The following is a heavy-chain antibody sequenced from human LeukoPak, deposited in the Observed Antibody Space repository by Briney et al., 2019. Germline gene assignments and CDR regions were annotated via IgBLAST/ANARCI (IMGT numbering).Heavy chain of an antibody. CDR2: IYYSGST. V-gene: IGHV4-59*01. Sequence: SETLSLTCTVSGGSISSYYWSWIPQPPGKGLEWIGYIYYSGSTNYNPSLKSRVTISVDTSKNHFSLKLSFVTAGDTAVYYCARVRDNSGYYPFDYWGQGILVTVSS. D-gene: IGHD3-22*01. CDR3: ARVRDNSGYYPFDY. J-gene: IGHJ4*02. CDR1: GGSISSYY.